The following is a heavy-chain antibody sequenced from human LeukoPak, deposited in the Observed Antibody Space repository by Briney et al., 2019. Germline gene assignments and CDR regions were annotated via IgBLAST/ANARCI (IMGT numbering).Heavy chain of an antibody. D-gene: IGHD1-26*01. CDR2: INPSGGST. V-gene: IGHV1-46*01. Sequence: ASVKVSCKASGYTFTSYYMHWVRQAPGQGLEWMGIINPSGGSTSYAQKFQGRVTMTRDTSTSTVYMELSSQRSEDTAVYYCARVFDDIVGASDAFDIWGQGTMVTVSS. CDR3: ARVFDDIVGASDAFDI. J-gene: IGHJ3*02. CDR1: GYTFTSYY.